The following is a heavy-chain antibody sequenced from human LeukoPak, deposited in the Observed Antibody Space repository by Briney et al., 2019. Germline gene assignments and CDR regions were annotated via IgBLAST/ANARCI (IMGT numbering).Heavy chain of an antibody. J-gene: IGHJ4*02. CDR3: AKDQNLYCGGDCRSFDY. D-gene: IGHD2-21*02. Sequence: GGSLRLSCTASGFTFGDYAMTWVRQAPGKGLEWVGFIRSKIYGGTPEYAASVKGRFTISRDDSKGIAYLQMNSLRAEDTAVYYCAKDQNLYCGGDCRSFDYWGQGTLVTVSS. CDR2: IRSKIYGGTP. CDR1: GFTFGDYA. V-gene: IGHV3-49*04.